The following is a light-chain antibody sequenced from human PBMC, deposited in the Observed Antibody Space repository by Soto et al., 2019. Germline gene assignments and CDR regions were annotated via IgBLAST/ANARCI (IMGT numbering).Light chain of an antibody. CDR3: GSWDNILRAYV. Sequence: QSVLTQPPSVSATPGQKVTISCSGSGSNLGRNYVSWYQQLPGTAPKLLIYDNVYRFSGIPDRFSASKSDMSATLGITGLQTGDEGDYYCGSWDNILRAYVFGTGTKVTVL. V-gene: IGLV1-51*01. J-gene: IGLJ1*01. CDR2: DNV. CDR1: GSNLGRNY.